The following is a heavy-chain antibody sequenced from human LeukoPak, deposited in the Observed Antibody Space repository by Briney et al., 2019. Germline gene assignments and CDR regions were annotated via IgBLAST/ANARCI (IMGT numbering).Heavy chain of an antibody. Sequence: SETLSLTCTVSDYSISSGYYWGWIRQPPGKGLEWIGEINHSGSTNYNPSLKSRVTISVDTSKNQFSLKLSSVTAADTAVYYCARVTYYYGSGSYYPDYWGQGTLVTVSS. J-gene: IGHJ4*02. CDR2: INHSGST. CDR1: DYSISSGYY. CDR3: ARVTYYYGSGSYYPDY. V-gene: IGHV4-38-2*02. D-gene: IGHD3-10*01.